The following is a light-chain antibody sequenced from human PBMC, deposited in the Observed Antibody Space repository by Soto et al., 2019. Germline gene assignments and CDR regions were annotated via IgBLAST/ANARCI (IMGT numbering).Light chain of an antibody. V-gene: IGLV2-14*01. CDR1: SSDVGDYNY. CDR2: EVS. CDR3: SSYTSSSLYV. J-gene: IGLJ1*01. Sequence: QSALTQPASVSGSPGQSITISCTGTSSDVGDYNYVSWYQQHPGKAPRLIIYEVSNRPSGVSNRFSGSKSGNTASLTISGLQADDEADYYCSSYTSSSLYVFGTGTKVTVL.